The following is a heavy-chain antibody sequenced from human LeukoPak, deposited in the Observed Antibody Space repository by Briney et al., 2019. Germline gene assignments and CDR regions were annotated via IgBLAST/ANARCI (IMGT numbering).Heavy chain of an antibody. V-gene: IGHV1-46*01. D-gene: IGHD6-19*01. Sequence: GASVKVSCKASGYTFTGYYMHWVRQAPGQGLEWMGVINPSGGSTSYAQKFQGRVTMTRDTSTSTVYMELSSLRSEDTAVYYCARGISMGGSGWYIYYYMDVWGKGTTVTVSS. CDR1: GYTFTGYY. CDR3: ARGISMGGSGWYIYYYMDV. CDR2: INPSGGST. J-gene: IGHJ6*03.